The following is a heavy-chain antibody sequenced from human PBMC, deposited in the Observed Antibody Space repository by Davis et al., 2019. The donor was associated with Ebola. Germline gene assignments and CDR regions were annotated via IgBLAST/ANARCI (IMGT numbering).Heavy chain of an antibody. CDR2: IKQDGSEK. D-gene: IGHD2-15*01. CDR1: GVTCSSYW. V-gene: IGHV3-7*03. J-gene: IGHJ6*02. CDR3: ARGLVDCTGGSCYYDYYYYRMAF. Sequence: GGSLRIACEAAGVTCSSYWMSWGGKDQGKGLEWVANIKQDGSEKYYVDSVKGRFTSSRDNAKKSLYLQMNSLRAEDTAVYYCARGLVDCTGGSCYYDYYYYRMAFWGQGTTVTVSS.